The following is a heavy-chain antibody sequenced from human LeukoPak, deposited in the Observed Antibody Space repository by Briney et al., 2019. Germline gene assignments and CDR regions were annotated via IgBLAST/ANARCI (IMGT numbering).Heavy chain of an antibody. V-gene: IGHV4-59*01. CDR1: GGSISSYY. CDR3: ARVIPAANYYYYMDV. CDR2: IYHSGSA. J-gene: IGHJ6*03. D-gene: IGHD2-2*01. Sequence: PSETLSLTXTVSGGSISSYYWSWIRQPPGKGLEWIGYIYHSGSANYNPPLKSRVTISVDTTKNQFSLKLSSVTAADTAVYYCARVIPAANYYYYMDVWGKRTTVSVSS.